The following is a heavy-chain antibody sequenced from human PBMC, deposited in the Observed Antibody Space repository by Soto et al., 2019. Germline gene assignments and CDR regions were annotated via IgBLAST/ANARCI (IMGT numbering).Heavy chain of an antibody. J-gene: IGHJ4*02. V-gene: IGHV1-58*02. CDR3: AAVQGDCRGGSCYLAY. CDR1: GFTFTSSA. D-gene: IGHD2-15*01. Sequence: ASVKVSCKASGFTFTSSAMQWVRQARGQRLEWIGWIVVGSGNTNYAQKFQERVTITRDMSTSTAYMELSSLRSEDTAVYYCAAVQGDCRGGSCYLAYWGRGTLVTFSS. CDR2: IVVGSGNT.